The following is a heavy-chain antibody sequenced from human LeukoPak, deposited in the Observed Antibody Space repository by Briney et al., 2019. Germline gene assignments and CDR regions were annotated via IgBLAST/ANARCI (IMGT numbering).Heavy chain of an antibody. Sequence: GASVKVSCKASGYTFTSYAMHWVRQAPGQRLEWMGWINAGNGNTKYSQKFQGRVTITRDTSASTAYMELSSLRSEDTAVYYCAREATGGLEYNWFDPWGQGTLVTVSS. CDR1: GYTFTSYA. V-gene: IGHV1-3*01. CDR3: AREATGGLEYNWFDP. D-gene: IGHD3-10*01. J-gene: IGHJ5*02. CDR2: INAGNGNT.